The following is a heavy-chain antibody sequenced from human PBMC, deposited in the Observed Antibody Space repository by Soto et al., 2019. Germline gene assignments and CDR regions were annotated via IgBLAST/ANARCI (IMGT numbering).Heavy chain of an antibody. D-gene: IGHD3-22*01. CDR1: GYSFTNYW. CDR2: INPTESDT. J-gene: IGHJ4*02. V-gene: IGHV5-51*01. CDR3: VRPDSTGYYVY. Sequence: PGDSLKISCKGSGYSFTNYWIGWVRQMPGKGLEWMAIINPTESDTRSSPSFQVQVTISADKSISTAYLQWSSLKASDTAMYYCVRPDSTGYYVYWGQGTLVTVSS.